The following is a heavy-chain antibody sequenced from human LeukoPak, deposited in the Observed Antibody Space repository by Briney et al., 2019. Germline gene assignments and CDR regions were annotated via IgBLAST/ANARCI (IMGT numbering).Heavy chain of an antibody. Sequence: GGSLRLSCAASGFTFSTYSMNWVRQAPGKGLEWVSYISSSGSTIYYADSVKGRFTISRDNAKNSLYLQMNSLRAEDTAVYYCAATYYYDSSGYILDYWGQGTLVTVSS. CDR2: ISSSGSTI. CDR3: AATYYYDSSGYILDY. D-gene: IGHD3-22*01. CDR1: GFTFSTYS. J-gene: IGHJ4*02. V-gene: IGHV3-48*04.